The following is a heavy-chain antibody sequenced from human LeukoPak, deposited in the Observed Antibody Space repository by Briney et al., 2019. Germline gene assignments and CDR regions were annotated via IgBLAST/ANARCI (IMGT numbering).Heavy chain of an antibody. V-gene: IGHV5-51*01. CDR1: GYSFTSYW. Sequence: GESLKISCKGSGYSFTSYWIGWVRQMPGKGLEWMGIIYPGDSDTRYSPSFQGQVTISADKSISTAYLQWSSLKASDTAMYYCARHGSYYCDSSGYYYFDYWGQGTLVTVSS. CDR3: ARHGSYYCDSSGYYYFDY. CDR2: IYPGDSDT. D-gene: IGHD3-22*01. J-gene: IGHJ4*02.